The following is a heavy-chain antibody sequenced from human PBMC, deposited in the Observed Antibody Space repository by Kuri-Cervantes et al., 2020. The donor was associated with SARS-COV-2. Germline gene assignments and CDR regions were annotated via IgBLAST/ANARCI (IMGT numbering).Heavy chain of an antibody. CDR2: INPDGSYT. CDR3: AKSPRVAGTTDWHFDL. CDR1: GFTFSGHW. Sequence: GESLKISCAASGFTFSGHWIHWVRQAPGKGLVWVSRINPDGSYTNNADSVKGRFTLSRDNAKNMLFLQMNSLRAEDTAVYYCAKSPRVAGTTDWHFDLWGRGTLVTVSS. D-gene: IGHD6-19*01. V-gene: IGHV3-74*01. J-gene: IGHJ2*01.